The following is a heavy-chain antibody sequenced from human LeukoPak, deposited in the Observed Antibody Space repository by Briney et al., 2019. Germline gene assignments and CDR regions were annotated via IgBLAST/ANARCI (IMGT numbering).Heavy chain of an antibody. V-gene: IGHV3-23*01. CDR1: GFTFSNYA. CDR3: AKDREGMEPYFDY. D-gene: IGHD1-1*01. CDR2: ISGSGSSP. Sequence: GGSLRLSCAASGFTFSNYAMSWVRQAPGKGLKWVSAISGSGSSPHYADSVKGRFTISRDNSKNALYLQMNSLRAEDTAVYYCAKDREGMEPYFDYWGQGSLVTVSS. J-gene: IGHJ4*02.